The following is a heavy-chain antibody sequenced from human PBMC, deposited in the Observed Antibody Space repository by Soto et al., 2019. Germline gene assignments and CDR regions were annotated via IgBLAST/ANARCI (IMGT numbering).Heavy chain of an antibody. Sequence: ASVKVSCKASGFTFTSSAVHWVRQARGQRLEWIGWIVVGSGNTNYAQKFQERVTITRDMSTSTAYMELSSLRSEDTAVYYCAADPPGPFYGMDVWGQGTTVTVSS. J-gene: IGHJ6*02. V-gene: IGHV1-58*01. CDR1: GFTFTSSA. CDR2: IVVGSGNT. CDR3: AADPPGPFYGMDV.